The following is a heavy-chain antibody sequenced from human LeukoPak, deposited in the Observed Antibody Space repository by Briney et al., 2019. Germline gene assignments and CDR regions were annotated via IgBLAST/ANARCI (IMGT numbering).Heavy chain of an antibody. CDR3: ASEGY. CDR1: GFTFSSCA. Sequence: GGSLRLSCAASGFTFSSCAMHWVRQAPGKGLEWVAVISYDGSNKYYADSVKGRFTISRDNSKNTLYLQMNSLRAEDTAVYYCASEGYWGQGTLVTVSS. V-gene: IGHV3-30-3*01. J-gene: IGHJ4*02. CDR2: ISYDGSNK.